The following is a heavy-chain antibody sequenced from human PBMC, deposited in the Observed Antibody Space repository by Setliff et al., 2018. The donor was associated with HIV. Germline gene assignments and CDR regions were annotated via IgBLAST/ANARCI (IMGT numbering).Heavy chain of an antibody. CDR1: GRNFSSYA. V-gene: IGHV1-69*10. CDR3: ARTDYGGNSGGNYFDY. Sequence: SSVKVSCKASGRNFSSYAISLVRQAPGQGLEWMGGIIPILGIASYSQKFQGIVTMTTDTAKSTAYMEVRSLRSDDTAVYYCARTDYGGNSGGNYFDYWGQGSLVTVAS. CDR2: IIPILGIA. D-gene: IGHD4-17*01. J-gene: IGHJ4*02.